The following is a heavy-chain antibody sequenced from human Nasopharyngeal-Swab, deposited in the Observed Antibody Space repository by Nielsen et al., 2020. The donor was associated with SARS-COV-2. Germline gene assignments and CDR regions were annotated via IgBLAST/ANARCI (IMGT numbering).Heavy chain of an antibody. D-gene: IGHD6-19*01. V-gene: IGHV3-7*04. CDR1: GFTFSSYW. CDR2: IKQDGSEK. Sequence: GESLKISCAASGFTFSSYWMSWVRQAPGKGLEWVANIKQDGSEKYYVDSVKGRFTISRDNAKNSLYLQMNSLRGEDTAVYYCARPQYSSGWSASGYWGQGTLVTVSS. CDR3: ARPQYSSGWSASGY. J-gene: IGHJ4*02.